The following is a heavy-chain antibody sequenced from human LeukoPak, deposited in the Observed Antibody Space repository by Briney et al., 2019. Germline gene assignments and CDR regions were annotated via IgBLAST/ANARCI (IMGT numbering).Heavy chain of an antibody. V-gene: IGHV4-38-2*02. CDR1: GYSISSGYY. Sequence: PSETLSLTCTVSGYSISSGYYWGWIRQPPGKGLEWIGSIYHSGSTYYNPSVKSRVTISVDTSKNQFSLKLNSVTAADTAVYYCARAEFQGITIFGVVSFHYYYMDVWGKGTTVTVSS. CDR3: ARAEFQGITIFGVVSFHYYYMDV. D-gene: IGHD3-3*01. CDR2: IYHSGST. J-gene: IGHJ6*03.